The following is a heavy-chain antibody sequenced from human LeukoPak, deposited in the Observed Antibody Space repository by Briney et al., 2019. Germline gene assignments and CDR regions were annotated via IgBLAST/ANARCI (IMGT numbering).Heavy chain of an antibody. CDR1: GFTFSSYG. Sequence: TGGSLRLSCAASGFTFSSYGMHWVRQAPGKGLEWVAFIRYDGSNKYYADSVKGRFTISRDNSKNTLYLQMNSLRAEDTAVYYCAKDWGPSSWYVSDAFDIWGQGTMVTVSS. V-gene: IGHV3-30*02. CDR2: IRYDGSNK. D-gene: IGHD6-13*01. J-gene: IGHJ3*02. CDR3: AKDWGPSSWYVSDAFDI.